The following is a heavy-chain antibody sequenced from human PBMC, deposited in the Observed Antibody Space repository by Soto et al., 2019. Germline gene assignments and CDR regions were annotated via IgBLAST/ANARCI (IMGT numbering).Heavy chain of an antibody. CDR3: ARGSVVPAAVYYYMDV. V-gene: IGHV1-3*01. CDR1: GYTFTSYA. D-gene: IGHD2-2*01. CDR2: INAGNGNT. J-gene: IGHJ6*03. Sequence: GASVKVSCKASGYTFTSYAMHWVRQAPGQRLEWMGRINAGNGNTKYSQKLQGRVTITRDTSASTAYMELSSLRSEDTALYYCARGSVVPAAVYYYMDVWGKGTTVTVSS.